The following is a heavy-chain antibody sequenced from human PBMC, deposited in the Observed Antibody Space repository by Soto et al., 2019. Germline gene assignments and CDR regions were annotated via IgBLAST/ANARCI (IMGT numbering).Heavy chain of an antibody. CDR3: AKEYGGNSGPYYHFYGLDV. D-gene: IGHD2-21*02. J-gene: IGHJ6*02. CDR1: GGSISSDGYY. CDR2: IYYIGNT. V-gene: IGHV4-31*03. Sequence: QVQLQESGPGLVKPSQTLSLTCTVSGGSISSDGYYWSWIRQHPVKGLEWIGYIYYIGNTYYNPSLMSRVTISIDTSKNQFSLKLTSVTAADTAVYYCAKEYGGNSGPYYHFYGLDVWGQGTTVTVSS.